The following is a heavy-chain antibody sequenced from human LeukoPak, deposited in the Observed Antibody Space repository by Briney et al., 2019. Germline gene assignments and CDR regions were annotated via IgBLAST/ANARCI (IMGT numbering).Heavy chain of an antibody. V-gene: IGHV3-43*02. CDR3: AKSTAMLSSYFYGMDV. CDR2: ICGDGGSS. J-gene: IGHJ6*02. D-gene: IGHD5-18*01. CDR1: GFTFDDYA. Sequence: GGSLTLSCAASGFTFDDYAMHWVRQAPGKGLEWVSLICGDGGSSYYADSVKGRFTISRDNSKNSLYLQMNSLGTEDTALYYCAKSTAMLSSYFYGMDVWGQGTTVTVSS.